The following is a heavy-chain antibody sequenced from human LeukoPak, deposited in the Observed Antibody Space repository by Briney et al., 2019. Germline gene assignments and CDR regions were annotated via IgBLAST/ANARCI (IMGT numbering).Heavy chain of an antibody. CDR3: ASTTGLDD. J-gene: IGHJ4*02. CDR2: INPNSGGT. V-gene: IGHV1-2*02. CDR1: GYTFTGYY. D-gene: IGHD1-1*01. Sequence: GASVKVSCKASGYTFTGYYMHWVRQAPGQGLEWMGWINPNSGGTNYAQRFQGRVTMTRDTSSSTAYMELSRLRSDDTATFYCASTTGLDDWGQGTLVTVSS.